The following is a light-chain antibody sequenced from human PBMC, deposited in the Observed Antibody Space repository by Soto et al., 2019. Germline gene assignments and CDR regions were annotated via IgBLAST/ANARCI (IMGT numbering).Light chain of an antibody. CDR1: QSLDSW. Sequence: DIQMTQSPSTLSASVEVRVTITCRASQSLDSWLAWYQQKPGKPPKLLIYKTSILEFGVPSRFSGSGSGTLFTLTISSLQPDDFATYYCQQYHSFSTFGQGTKVEIK. CDR3: QQYHSFST. J-gene: IGKJ1*01. V-gene: IGKV1-5*03. CDR2: KTS.